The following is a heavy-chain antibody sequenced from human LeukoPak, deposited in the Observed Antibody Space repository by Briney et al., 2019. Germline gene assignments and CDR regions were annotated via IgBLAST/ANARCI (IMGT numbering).Heavy chain of an antibody. D-gene: IGHD2-8*01. CDR1: GYSFTSYW. Sequence: KPGESLKISCKGSGYSFTSYWIGWVRQLPGKGLEWMGIIYPGDSDTRYSPSFQGQVTISADKSISTAYLQWSSLKASDTAMYYCARPQPAFEVYADMYANWYFDLWGRGTLVTVSS. CDR2: IYPGDSDT. V-gene: IGHV5-51*01. J-gene: IGHJ2*01. CDR3: ARPQPAFEVYADMYANWYFDL.